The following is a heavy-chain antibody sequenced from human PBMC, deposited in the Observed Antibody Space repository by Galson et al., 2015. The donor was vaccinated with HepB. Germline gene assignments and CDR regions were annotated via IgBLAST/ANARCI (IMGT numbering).Heavy chain of an antibody. V-gene: IGHV4-59*01. CDR2: VYYSGSA. Sequence: QVQLQESGPGLVKPSETLSLTCNVSGVSISSYYWSWVRQPPGKGLEWIGYVYYSGSAYYNPSLTSRVTLSVDTSKSQFSLGLDSGTAADTAVYYCASLAMAATGLGYFDSWGQGALVIVSS. D-gene: IGHD1-1*01. J-gene: IGHJ4*02. CDR1: GVSISSYY. CDR3: ASLAMAATGLGYFDS.